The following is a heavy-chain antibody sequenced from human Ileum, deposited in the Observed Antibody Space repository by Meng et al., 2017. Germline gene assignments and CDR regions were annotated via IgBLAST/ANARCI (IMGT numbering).Heavy chain of an antibody. J-gene: IGHJ4*02. D-gene: IGHD3-16*01. CDR3: SRGGMKTPMWVPGL. CDR1: GFTFADYA. V-gene: IGHV3-49*04. CDR2: IRTKAYSETT. Sequence: GESLKISCAASGFTFADYAVGWVRQAPGKGLEWIGFIRTKAYSETTAYAASVKGRFSVSRDDSKSIAYLQMNSLKIEDTALYYCSRGGMKTPMWVPGLWGQGTLVTVS.